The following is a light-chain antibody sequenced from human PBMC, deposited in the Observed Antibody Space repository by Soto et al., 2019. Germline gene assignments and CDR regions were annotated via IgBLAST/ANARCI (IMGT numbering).Light chain of an antibody. CDR1: SSDIGGYNY. J-gene: IGLJ1*01. CDR2: EVS. CDR3: SSFTSAYTFV. V-gene: IGLV2-14*01. Sequence: QSALTQPASVSGSPGQSIAISCTGTSSDIGGYNYVSWYQQHPGKAPKLLLSEVSNRPSGVSDRFSDSKSGNTASLTISGLQTQDEADYYCSSFTSAYTFVFGTGTKVTVL.